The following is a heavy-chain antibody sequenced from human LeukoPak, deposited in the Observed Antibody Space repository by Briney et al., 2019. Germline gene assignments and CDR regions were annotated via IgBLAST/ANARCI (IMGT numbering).Heavy chain of an antibody. V-gene: IGHV3-30*18. D-gene: IGHD4-17*01. Sequence: GGSLRLSCAASGFTFSSYGMHWVRQAPGKGLKWVAVISYDGSNKYYADSVKGRFTISRDNSKNTLYLQMNSLRAEDTAVYYCAKPYGDYSSFYYYMDVWGKGTTVTVSS. CDR3: AKPYGDYSSFYYYMDV. J-gene: IGHJ6*03. CDR1: GFTFSSYG. CDR2: ISYDGSNK.